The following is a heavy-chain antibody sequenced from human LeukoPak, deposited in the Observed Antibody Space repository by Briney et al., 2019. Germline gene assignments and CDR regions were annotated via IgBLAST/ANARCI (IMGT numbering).Heavy chain of an antibody. CDR2: FDPEDGET. V-gene: IGHV1-24*01. Sequence: ASVKVSFKVSGYTLTELSMHWVRQAPGKGLEWMGGFDPEDGETIYAQKFQGRVTMTEDTSTDTAYMELSSLRSEDTAVYYCATDRIWFGEFVFDYWGQGTLVTVSS. CDR3: ATDRIWFGEFVFDY. D-gene: IGHD3-10*01. J-gene: IGHJ4*02. CDR1: GYTLTELS.